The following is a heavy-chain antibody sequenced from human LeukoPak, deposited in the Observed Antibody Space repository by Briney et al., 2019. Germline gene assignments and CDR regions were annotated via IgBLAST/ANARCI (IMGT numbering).Heavy chain of an antibody. CDR1: GYTFTSYA. V-gene: IGHV7-4-1*02. CDR3: ARANMPRYCSGGSCHNWFDP. D-gene: IGHD2-15*01. CDR2: INTNTGNP. Sequence: ASVKVSCKASGYTFTSYAMNWVRQAPGQGLEWMGWINTNTGNPTYAQGFTGRFVFSLDTSVSTAYLQISSLKAEDTAVYYCARANMPRYCSGGSCHNWFDPLGPGNPGHRLL. J-gene: IGHJ5*02.